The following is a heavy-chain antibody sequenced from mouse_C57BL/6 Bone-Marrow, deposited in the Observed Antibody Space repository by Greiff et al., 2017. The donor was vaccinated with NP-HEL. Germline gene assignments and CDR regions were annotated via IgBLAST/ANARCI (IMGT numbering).Heavy chain of an antibody. V-gene: IGHV1-82*01. Sequence: QVQLQQSGPELVKPGASVKLSCTASGYAFSSSWMNWVKQRPGKGLEWIGRIYPGDGDTNYNGKFKGKATLTADKSSSTAYMQLSSLTSEDSAVYFCARRGLRYFDDWGKGTTLTVSS. CDR3: ARRGLRYFDD. J-gene: IGHJ2*01. D-gene: IGHD3-3*01. CDR2: IYPGDGDT. CDR1: GYAFSSSW.